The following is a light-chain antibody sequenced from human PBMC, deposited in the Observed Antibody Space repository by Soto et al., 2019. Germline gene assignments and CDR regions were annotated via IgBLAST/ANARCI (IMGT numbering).Light chain of an antibody. CDR2: DVS. CDR3: SSYTSSSTVI. Sequence: QSVLTQPASVSGSPGQSITISCTGTSSDVGGYDYVSWYQQCPGKAPKLMIYDVSYRPSGVSNRFSGSKSGNTASLTISGLQAEDEDDYFCSSYTSSSTVIFGGGTKLTVL. J-gene: IGLJ2*01. V-gene: IGLV2-14*01. CDR1: SSDVGGYDY.